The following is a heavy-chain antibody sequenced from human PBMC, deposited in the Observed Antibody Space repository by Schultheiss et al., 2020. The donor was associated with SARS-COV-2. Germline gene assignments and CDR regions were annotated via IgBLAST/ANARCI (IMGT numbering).Heavy chain of an antibody. V-gene: IGHV4-59*01. Sequence: SETLSLTCTVSGGSISRYSWSWIRQAPGKGLEWIGEINHSGSTYYNPSLKSRVTISVDTSKNQFSLKLSSVTAADTAVYYCARDRIAVAGGDYWGQGTLVTVSS. CDR1: GGSISRYS. CDR2: INHSGST. CDR3: ARDRIAVAGGDY. D-gene: IGHD6-19*01. J-gene: IGHJ4*02.